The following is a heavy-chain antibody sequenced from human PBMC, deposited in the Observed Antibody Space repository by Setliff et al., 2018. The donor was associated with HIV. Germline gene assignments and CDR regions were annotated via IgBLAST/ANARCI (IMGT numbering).Heavy chain of an antibody. D-gene: IGHD4-17*01. Sequence: SETLSLTCSVSGGSIGSDGYFWNWIRQHPGKGLEWIGSIYFTGSSDNNPSLKSRVTLSVDTSKHQFSLKLSSVTAADTAVYYCARVQMAYAAFDVWGQGTMVTVSS. CDR2: IYFTGSS. CDR1: GGSIGSDGYF. V-gene: IGHV4-61*08. CDR3: ARVQMAYAAFDV. J-gene: IGHJ3*01.